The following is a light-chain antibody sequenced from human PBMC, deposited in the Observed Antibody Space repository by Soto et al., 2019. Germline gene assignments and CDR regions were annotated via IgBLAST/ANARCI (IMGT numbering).Light chain of an antibody. Sequence: IQMTQSPSTLSASVGDRVIITCRASQTVNSWLAWYQQKPGKAPKLLIYKASSLDSGVPSRFSGSGSGTEFTLTISSLQPDDFATYYCQQYNSYTIFTFGPGTKVDIK. CDR3: QQYNSYTIFT. V-gene: IGKV1-5*03. CDR1: QTVNSW. CDR2: KAS. J-gene: IGKJ3*01.